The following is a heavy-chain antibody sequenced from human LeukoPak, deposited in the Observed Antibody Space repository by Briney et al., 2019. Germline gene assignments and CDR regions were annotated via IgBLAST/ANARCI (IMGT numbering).Heavy chain of an antibody. Sequence: GSLRLSCAASGFTFSSYEMNWVRQAPGKGLEWVSYISSSGSTIYYADSVKGRFTISRDNAKNSLYLQMNSLRAEDTAVYYCARSVRYGFGEFPLDYWGQGTLVTVSS. J-gene: IGHJ4*02. CDR1: GFTFSSYE. D-gene: IGHD3-10*01. CDR3: ARSVRYGFGEFPLDY. CDR2: ISSSGSTI. V-gene: IGHV3-48*03.